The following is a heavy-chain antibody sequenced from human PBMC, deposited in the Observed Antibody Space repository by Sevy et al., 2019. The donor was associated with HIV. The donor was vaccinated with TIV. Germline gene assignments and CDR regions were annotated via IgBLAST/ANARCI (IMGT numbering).Heavy chain of an antibody. CDR3: AKVMYYYDSSGRPEGAFDI. V-gene: IGHV3-23*01. D-gene: IGHD3-22*01. CDR1: GFTFSSYA. CDR2: ISGSGGST. Sequence: GGSLGLSCAASGFTFSSYAMSWVRQAPGKGLEWVSAISGSGGSTYYAESLKGRFTISRDNSKNTLYLQMNSLRAEDTAVYYYAKVMYYYDSSGRPEGAFDIWGQGTMVTVSS. J-gene: IGHJ3*02.